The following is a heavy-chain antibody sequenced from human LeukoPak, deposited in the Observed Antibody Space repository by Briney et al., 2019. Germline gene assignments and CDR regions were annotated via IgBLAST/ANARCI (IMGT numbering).Heavy chain of an antibody. Sequence: GGSLRLSCAASGFTFSSYGMHWVRQAPGKGLEWVAVMSYDGSNKYYADSVKGRFTISRDNSKNTLYLQMNSLRAEDTAVYYCAKVPSSGWSPFDYWGQGTLVTVSS. J-gene: IGHJ4*02. CDR1: GFTFSSYG. V-gene: IGHV3-30*18. CDR3: AKVPSSGWSPFDY. D-gene: IGHD6-19*01. CDR2: MSYDGSNK.